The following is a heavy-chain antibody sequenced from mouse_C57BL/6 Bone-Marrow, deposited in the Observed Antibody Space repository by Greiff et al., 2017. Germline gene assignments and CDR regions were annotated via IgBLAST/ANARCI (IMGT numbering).Heavy chain of an antibody. CDR3: ARNFITTVVGRFDY. J-gene: IGHJ2*01. Sequence: VKLQQPGAELVKPGASVKLSCKASGYTFTSYWMHWVKQRPGQGLEWIGMIHPNSGSTNYNEKFKSKATLTVDKSSSTAYMQLSSLTSEDSAVYYCARNFITTVVGRFDYWGQGTTLTVSS. CDR2: IHPNSGST. D-gene: IGHD1-1*01. CDR1: GYTFTSYW. V-gene: IGHV1-64*01.